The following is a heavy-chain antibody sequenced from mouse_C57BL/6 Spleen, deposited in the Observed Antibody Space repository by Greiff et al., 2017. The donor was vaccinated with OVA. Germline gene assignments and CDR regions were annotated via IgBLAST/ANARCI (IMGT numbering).Heavy chain of an antibody. V-gene: IGHV1-50*01. CDR1: GYTFTSYW. Sequence: QVQLQQPGAELVKPGASVKLSCKASGYTFTSYWMQWVKQRPGQGLEWIGEIDPSASYTNYNQKFKGKATLTVDTSSSTAYMQLSSLTSEDSAVYYCARALYGNYPDYWGQGTTLTVSS. CDR2: IDPSASYT. D-gene: IGHD2-1*01. CDR3: ARALYGNYPDY. J-gene: IGHJ2*01.